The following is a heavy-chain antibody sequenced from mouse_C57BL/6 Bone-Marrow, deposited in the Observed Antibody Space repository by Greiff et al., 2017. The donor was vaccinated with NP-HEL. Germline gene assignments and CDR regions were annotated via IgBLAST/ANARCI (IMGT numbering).Heavy chain of an antibody. CDR3: ARGPIYYGTTPYAMDY. CDR2: IWSDGST. V-gene: IGHV2-6*03. CDR1: GFSLTSYG. D-gene: IGHD2-1*01. Sequence: QVQLKESGPGLVAPSQSLSITCTVSGFSLTSYGVHWVRQPPGKGLEWLVVIWSDGSTTYNSALKSRLSISKDNSKSQVFLKMNSLQTDDTAMYYCARGPIYYGTTPYAMDYWGQGTSVTVSS. J-gene: IGHJ4*01.